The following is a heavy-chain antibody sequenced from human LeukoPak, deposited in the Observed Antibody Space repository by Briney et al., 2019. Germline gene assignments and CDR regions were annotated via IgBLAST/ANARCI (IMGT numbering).Heavy chain of an antibody. CDR3: ARYLNDSSGYYWVYFDY. CDR2: ISAYNGNT. V-gene: IGHV1-18*01. D-gene: IGHD3-22*01. J-gene: IGHJ4*02. Sequence: GASVKVSCKASGYTFTSYGISWVRQAPGQGLEWMGWISAYNGNTNYAQKLQGRVTMTTDTSTSTAYMELRSLRSDDTAVYYCARYLNDSSGYYWVYFDYWGQGTLVTVSS. CDR1: GYTFTSYG.